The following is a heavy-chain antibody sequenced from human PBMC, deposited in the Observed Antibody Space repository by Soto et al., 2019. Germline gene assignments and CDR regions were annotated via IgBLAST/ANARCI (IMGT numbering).Heavy chain of an antibody. D-gene: IGHD3-10*01. Sequence: EVQLVESGGGLVQPGRSLRLSCAASGFTFDDYAIHWVRLAPGRGLEWVAGISWNGASIGYADSVKGRFTNSRDNAKNSLHLQMNSLRSEDTALYYCANLPLYGSGFDCWGQGTLVTVSS. CDR3: ANLPLYGSGFDC. CDR1: GFTFDDYA. CDR2: ISWNGASI. J-gene: IGHJ4*02. V-gene: IGHV3-9*01.